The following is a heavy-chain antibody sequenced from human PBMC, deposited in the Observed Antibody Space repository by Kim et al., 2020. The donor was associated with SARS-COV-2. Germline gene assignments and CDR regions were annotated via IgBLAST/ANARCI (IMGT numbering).Heavy chain of an antibody. D-gene: IGHD3-3*01. V-gene: IGHV3-7*01. Sequence: GGSLRLSCAASGFTFSSYWMSWVRQAPGKGLEWVANINKDGSEKYYVDSVKGRFTISRDNAKNSLYLQMNSLRAEDTAVYYCAREGDGDNFPYYSGMDVVGPGNTVHGSS. CDR1: GFTFSSYW. J-gene: IGHJ6*02. CDR3: AREGDGDNFPYYSGMDV. CDR2: INKDGSEK.